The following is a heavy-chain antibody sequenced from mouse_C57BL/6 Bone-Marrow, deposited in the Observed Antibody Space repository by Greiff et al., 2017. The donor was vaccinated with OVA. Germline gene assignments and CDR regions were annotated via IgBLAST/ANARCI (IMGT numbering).Heavy chain of an antibody. CDR3: TSPDGYYYAMDY. J-gene: IGHJ4*01. CDR2: ISSGGDYI. CDR1: GFTFSSYA. D-gene: IGHD2-3*01. Sequence: EVKVVESGEGLVKPGGSLKLSCAASGFTFSSYAMSWVRQTPEKRLEWVAYISSGGDYIYYADTVKGRFTISRDNARNTLYLQMSSLKSEDTAMYYCTSPDGYYYAMDYWGQGTSVTVSS. V-gene: IGHV5-9-1*02.